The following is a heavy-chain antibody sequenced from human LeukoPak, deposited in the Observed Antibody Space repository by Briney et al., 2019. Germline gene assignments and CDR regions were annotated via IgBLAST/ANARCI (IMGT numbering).Heavy chain of an antibody. Sequence: ASVTVSCKASGGTFSNYAISWVRQAPGQGLEWMGGIIPIFGTANYAQKFQGRVSITADESTSTAYMELSSLRSEDTAVYYCARDGPLGSSGYYWHYWGQGTLVTVSS. CDR2: IIPIFGTA. CDR1: GGTFSNYA. CDR3: ARDGPLGSSGYYWHY. D-gene: IGHD3-22*01. V-gene: IGHV1-69*13. J-gene: IGHJ4*02.